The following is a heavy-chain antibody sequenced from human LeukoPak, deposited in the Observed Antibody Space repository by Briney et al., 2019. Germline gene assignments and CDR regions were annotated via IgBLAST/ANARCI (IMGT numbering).Heavy chain of an antibody. V-gene: IGHV3-30*18. CDR2: ISYDGSNK. D-gene: IGHD3-16*02. J-gene: IGHJ5*02. CDR1: GFTFSSYG. CDR3: AKDSQYGYDYVWGSYRPNWFDP. Sequence: GRSLRLSCAASGFTFSSYGMHWVRQAPGKGLEWVAVISYDGSNKYYADSVEGRFTISRDNSKNTLYLQMNSLRAEDTAVYYCAKDSQYGYDYVWGSYRPNWFDPWGQGTLVTVSS.